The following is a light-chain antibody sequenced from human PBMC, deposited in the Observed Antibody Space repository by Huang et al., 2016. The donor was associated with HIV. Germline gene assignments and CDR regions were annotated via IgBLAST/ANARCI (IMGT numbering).Light chain of an antibody. V-gene: IGKV1-NL1*01. CDR2: AAS. Sequence: DIQMTQSPSSLSASVGDRVTITCRASQGVSNSLAWYQQKPGKAPKLLLYAASRLQSGVPSRFSGSGSGTDFTLTISSLQPEDFATYYGQQYYSTPTFGQGTKVEIK. CDR3: QQYYSTPT. J-gene: IGKJ1*01. CDR1: QGVSNS.